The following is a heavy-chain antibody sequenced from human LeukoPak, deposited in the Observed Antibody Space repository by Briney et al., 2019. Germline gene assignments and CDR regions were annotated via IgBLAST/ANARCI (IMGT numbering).Heavy chain of an antibody. CDR1: GFTFDDYA. V-gene: IGHV3-9*01. Sequence: GGSLRLSCAASGFTFDDYAMHWVRQAPGKGLEGVTGISWNSDNIVYADSVKGRFPISRDNAKNSLYLQMNSLRAEDTAVYYCARDYGGSSPFDYWGQGTLVTVSS. CDR2: ISWNSDNI. J-gene: IGHJ4*02. D-gene: IGHD4-23*01. CDR3: ARDYGGSSPFDY.